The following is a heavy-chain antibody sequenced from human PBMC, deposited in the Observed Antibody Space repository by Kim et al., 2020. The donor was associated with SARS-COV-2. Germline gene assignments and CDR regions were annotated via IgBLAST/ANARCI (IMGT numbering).Heavy chain of an antibody. V-gene: IGHV1-8*01. CDR3: ARGQSLPTYSSSWYSWGYQRSEGWYNWFDP. CDR2: MNPNSGNT. Sequence: ASVKVSCKASGYTFTSYDINWVRQATGQGLEWMGWMNPNSGNTGYAQKFQGRVTMTRNTSISTAYMELSSLRSEDTAVYYCARGQSLPTYSSSWYSWGYQRSEGWYNWFDPWGQGTLVTVSS. D-gene: IGHD6-13*01. J-gene: IGHJ5*02. CDR1: GYTFTSYD.